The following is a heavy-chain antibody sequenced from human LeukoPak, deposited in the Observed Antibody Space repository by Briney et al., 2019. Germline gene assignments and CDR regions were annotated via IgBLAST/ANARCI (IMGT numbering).Heavy chain of an antibody. V-gene: IGHV4-59*01. Sequence: SETLSLTYTVSGGSISSYYWSWIRQPPGKGREGSGYIYYSGRNNYNPALNSRVTISVDTSKHQFSLKLSSVTAADTAVYYCARGSGYSYGLTDYWGQGTLVTVSS. CDR3: ARGSGYSYGLTDY. CDR2: IYYSGRN. J-gene: IGHJ4*02. D-gene: IGHD5-18*01. CDR1: GGSISSYY.